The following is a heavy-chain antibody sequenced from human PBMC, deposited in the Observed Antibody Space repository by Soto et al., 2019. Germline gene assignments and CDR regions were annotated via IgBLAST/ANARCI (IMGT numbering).Heavy chain of an antibody. CDR2: ISGSGGST. Sequence: EVQLLESGGGLVQPGGSLRLSCAASGFTFSSYAMSWVRQAPGKGLEWVSAISGSGGSTYYADSVKGRFTISRDNSKNPLYLQMNSLRAEDTAVYYCAKDSRNIVVVPAALDYWGQGTLVTVSS. V-gene: IGHV3-23*01. CDR1: GFTFSSYA. D-gene: IGHD2-2*01. CDR3: AKDSRNIVVVPAALDY. J-gene: IGHJ4*02.